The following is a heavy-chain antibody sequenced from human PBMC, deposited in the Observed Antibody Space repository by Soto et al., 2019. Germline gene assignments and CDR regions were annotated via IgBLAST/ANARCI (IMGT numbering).Heavy chain of an antibody. V-gene: IGHV3-23*01. Sequence: GGSLRLSCAASGFTFSSYAMSWVRQAPGKGLEWVSAISGSGGSTYYADSVKGRFTISRDNSKNTLYLQMNSLRAEDTAVYYCAKSKPGIAAAGTSWFDPWGQGTLVTVSS. J-gene: IGHJ5*02. D-gene: IGHD6-13*01. CDR1: GFTFSSYA. CDR2: ISGSGGST. CDR3: AKSKPGIAAAGTSWFDP.